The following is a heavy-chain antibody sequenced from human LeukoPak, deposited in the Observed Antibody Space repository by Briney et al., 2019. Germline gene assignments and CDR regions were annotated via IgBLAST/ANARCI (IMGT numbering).Heavy chain of an antibody. CDR3: ARDDSGGGGVDY. J-gene: IGHJ4*02. V-gene: IGHV1-69*13. D-gene: IGHD1-26*01. Sequence: VASVKVSCKASGGTFSSYAISWVRQAPGQGLEWMGGIIPIFGTANYAQKFQGRVTITADESTSTAYMELSSLRSEDTVVYYCARDDSGGGGVDYWGQGTLVTVSS. CDR2: IIPIFGTA. CDR1: GGTFSSYA.